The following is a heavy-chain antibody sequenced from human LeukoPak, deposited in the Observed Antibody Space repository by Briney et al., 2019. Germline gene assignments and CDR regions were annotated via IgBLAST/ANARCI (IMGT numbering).Heavy chain of an antibody. Sequence: SQTLSPTCVISGDSVSSDSAAWNWIRQSPPRGLEWLGRTYYRSRWYNDYALSVKSRITINPDTSKNQFSLQLNSVTPEDTAVYYCARVSGSWIDYWGQGTLVTVSS. J-gene: IGHJ4*02. CDR2: TYYRSRWYN. D-gene: IGHD6-13*01. CDR1: GDSVSSDSAA. CDR3: ARVSGSWIDY. V-gene: IGHV6-1*01.